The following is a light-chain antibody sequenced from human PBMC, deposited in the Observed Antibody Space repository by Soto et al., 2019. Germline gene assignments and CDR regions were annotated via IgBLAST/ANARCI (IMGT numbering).Light chain of an antibody. J-gene: IGKJ5*01. CDR2: GIS. V-gene: IGKV3D-15*01. CDR3: QQPGQWPIP. Sequence: EIVMTQSPATLSVSPGERATLSCRASQSVNSNYLAWYQQKPGQAPRLLIYGISKRATDIPDRFSGSGSGTEFTLTISSLQPEDFATYYCQQPGQWPIPFGQGTRLEIK. CDR1: QSVNSN.